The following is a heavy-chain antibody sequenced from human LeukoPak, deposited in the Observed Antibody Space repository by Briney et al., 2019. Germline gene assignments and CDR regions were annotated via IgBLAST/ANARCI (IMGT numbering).Heavy chain of an antibody. V-gene: IGHV3-23*01. D-gene: IGHD3-16*01. CDR2: IRGSGGST. CDR3: ARAAIMLPFGAVRVLDYYSDS. Sequence: GGSLRLSCAASGFTFSSYAMSWVRQAPGKGLEWVAAIRGSGGSTYYADSVKGRFTISRDNSKNTLYLQMNSLRAEDTAVYYCARAAIMLPFGAVRVLDYYSDSSGPGTLVTPSS. J-gene: IGHJ4*01. CDR1: GFTFSSYA.